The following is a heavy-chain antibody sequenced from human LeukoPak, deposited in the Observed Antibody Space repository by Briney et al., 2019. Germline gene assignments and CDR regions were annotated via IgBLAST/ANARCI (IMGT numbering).Heavy chain of an antibody. D-gene: IGHD6-13*01. J-gene: IGHJ6*02. CDR2: IVVGSGNT. CDR3: AALGSSGYYYYGMDV. Sequence: SVKVSCKASGFTFTSSAVQWVRQARGQRLEWIGWIVVGSGNTNYAQKFQERVTITRDMSTSTAYVELSSLRSEDTAVYYCAALGSSGYYYYGMDVWGQGTTVTVSS. CDR1: GFTFTSSA. V-gene: IGHV1-58*01.